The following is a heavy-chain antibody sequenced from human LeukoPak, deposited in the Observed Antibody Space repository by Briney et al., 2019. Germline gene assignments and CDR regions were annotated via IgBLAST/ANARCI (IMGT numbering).Heavy chain of an antibody. CDR1: GYSFTSYW. V-gene: IGHV5-51*01. D-gene: IGHD3-22*01. Sequence: GESLKISCKGSGYSFTSYWIGWVRQLPGKGLEWMGIIYPGDSDTRYSPSFQGQVTISADKSISTAYLQWSSLKASDTAMYYCVRPASYYDSSGYYRYWGQGTLVTVSS. J-gene: IGHJ4*02. CDR3: VRPASYYDSSGYYRY. CDR2: IYPGDSDT.